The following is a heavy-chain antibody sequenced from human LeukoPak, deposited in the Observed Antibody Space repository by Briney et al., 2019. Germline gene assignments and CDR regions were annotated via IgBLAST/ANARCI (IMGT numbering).Heavy chain of an antibody. D-gene: IGHD3-10*01. J-gene: IGHJ5*02. CDR3: ARGPRFGELLWHWFDP. Sequence: SETLSLTCSVSDGSISSGYYYWAWIRQPPGKGLEWIGYIYYRVTSDYNPSLKSRVTMSVDMSTRQISLKLRSVTAADTAVYYCARGPRFGELLWHWFDPWGQGTLVTVSS. V-gene: IGHV4-61*05. CDR2: IYYRVTS. CDR1: DGSISSGYYY.